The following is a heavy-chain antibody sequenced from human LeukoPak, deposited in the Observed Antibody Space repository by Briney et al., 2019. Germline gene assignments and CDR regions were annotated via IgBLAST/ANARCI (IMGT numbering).Heavy chain of an antibody. CDR1: GGSISSYY. CDR3: ASSQKVAATEIYYYYYMVV. D-gene: IGHD2-15*01. Sequence: SETLSLTCTVSGGSISSYYWSWIRQPPGKGLEWIGYIYYSGSTNYNPSLKSRVTISVDTSKNQFSLKLSSVTAADTAVYYCASSQKVAATEIYYYYYMVVWGKGTTVTVSS. J-gene: IGHJ6*03. V-gene: IGHV4-59*01. CDR2: IYYSGST.